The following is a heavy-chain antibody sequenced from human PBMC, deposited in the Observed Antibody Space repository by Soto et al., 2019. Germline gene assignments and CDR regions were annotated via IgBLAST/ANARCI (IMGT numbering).Heavy chain of an antibody. CDR3: ASLRDYYDSSGYYSAEYFQH. D-gene: IGHD3-22*01. J-gene: IGHJ1*01. Sequence: QLQLQESGSGLVKPSQTLSLTCAVSGGSISSGGYSWSWIRQPPGKGLEWIGYIYHSGSTYYNPSHKSRVTISVDRSKTQFSLKLSSVTAADTAVYYCASLRDYYDSSGYYSAEYFQHWGQGTLVTVSS. CDR1: GGSISSGGYS. V-gene: IGHV4-30-2*01. CDR2: IYHSGST.